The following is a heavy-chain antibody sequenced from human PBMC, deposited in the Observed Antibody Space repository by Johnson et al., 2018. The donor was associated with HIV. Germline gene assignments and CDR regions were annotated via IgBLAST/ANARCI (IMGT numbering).Heavy chain of an antibody. CDR3: ARDRPDNNGSGSLGAFDI. J-gene: IGHJ3*02. CDR2: ISHDGRNK. Sequence: QVQPVESGGGVVQPARSLRLSCAASGFTFSSYSMHWVRQAPGKGLEWVAGISHDGRNKYYADSVKGRFTISRDNSKNTLYLQMNSLTTEDTAVYYCARDRPDNNGSGSLGAFDIWGQGTMVTVSS. D-gene: IGHD3-10*01. CDR1: GFTFSSYS. V-gene: IGHV3-30*04.